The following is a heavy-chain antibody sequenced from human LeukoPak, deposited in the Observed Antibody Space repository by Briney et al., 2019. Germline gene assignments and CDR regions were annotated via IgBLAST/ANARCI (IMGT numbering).Heavy chain of an antibody. CDR1: GFTFRSYG. CDR3: ARGHFYDSSDYYHDAFDI. CDR2: IWYDGSNK. V-gene: IGHV3-33*01. D-gene: IGHD3-22*01. J-gene: IGHJ3*02. Sequence: GRSLRLSCAASGFTFRSYGMHWVRQAPGKGLEWVAVIWYDGSNKYYADSVKGRFTISRDNSKNTLYLQMNSLRAEDTAVCYCARGHFYDSSDYYHDAFDIWGQGTMVTVS.